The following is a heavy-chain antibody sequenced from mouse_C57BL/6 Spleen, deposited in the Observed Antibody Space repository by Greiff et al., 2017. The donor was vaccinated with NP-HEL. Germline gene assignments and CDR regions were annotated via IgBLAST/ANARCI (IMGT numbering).Heavy chain of an antibody. Sequence: QVQLQQPGAELVMPGASVKLSCKASGYTFTSYWMHWVKQRPGQGLEWIGEIDPSDSYTNYNQKFKGKSTLTVDKSASTAYMQLSSLTSEDSAVYYCARSGETRGAMDYWGQGTSVTVSS. D-gene: IGHD3-2*02. CDR2: IDPSDSYT. J-gene: IGHJ4*01. V-gene: IGHV1-69*01. CDR1: GYTFTSYW. CDR3: ARSGETRGAMDY.